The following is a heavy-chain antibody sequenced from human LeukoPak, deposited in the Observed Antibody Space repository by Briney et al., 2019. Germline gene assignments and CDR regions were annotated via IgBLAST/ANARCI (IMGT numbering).Heavy chain of an antibody. Sequence: GGSPRLSCEASGFTFSSYDMHWVRQAPGKGLEWVAFIRYDGSNTYYADSVKGRFTISRDNSKNTLYLQMNSLRAEDTAVYYCAKDLFFTDATGYYDYWGQGTLVTVSS. CDR1: GFTFSSYD. D-gene: IGHD3-9*01. J-gene: IGHJ4*02. CDR2: IRYDGSNT. V-gene: IGHV3-30*02. CDR3: AKDLFFTDATGYYDY.